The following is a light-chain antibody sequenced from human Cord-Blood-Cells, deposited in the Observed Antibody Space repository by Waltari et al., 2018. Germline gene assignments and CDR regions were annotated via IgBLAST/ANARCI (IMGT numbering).Light chain of an antibody. J-gene: IGKJ2*01. CDR1: QSVLYSSNNKNY. Sequence: DIVMTQSPDSLAVSLGERATINCKSSQSVLYSSNNKNYLAWYQLKPGQPPKLLIYWASTRESGVPDRFSGSGSGTDFTLTISSLQAKDVAVYYCQQYYSTPYTFGQGTKLEIK. CDR2: WAS. CDR3: QQYYSTPYT. V-gene: IGKV4-1*01.